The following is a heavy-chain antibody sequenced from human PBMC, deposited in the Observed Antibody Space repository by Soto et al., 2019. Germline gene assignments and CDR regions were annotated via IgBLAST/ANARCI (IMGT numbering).Heavy chain of an antibody. Sequence: SETLYLTCTVSDGAISSYYWRWIRQPPGKGLEWIGYIYYSGSTNYNPSLKSRVTISVDTSKNQFSLKLSSVTAADTAVYYCARSRTRDGYNTDWGQGTLVTVSS. J-gene: IGHJ4*02. D-gene: IGHD5-12*01. CDR1: DGAISSYY. CDR2: IYYSGST. V-gene: IGHV4-59*01. CDR3: ARSRTRDGYNTD.